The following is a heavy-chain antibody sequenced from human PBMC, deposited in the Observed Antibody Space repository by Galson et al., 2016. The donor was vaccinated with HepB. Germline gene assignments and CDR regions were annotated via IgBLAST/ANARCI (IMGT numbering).Heavy chain of an antibody. CDR2: IGGDGAT. V-gene: IGHV3-23*01. D-gene: IGHD6-13*01. CDR1: GFTFTNNI. Sequence: SLRLSCAASGFTFTNNIMSWVRQAPGKGLEWVSTIGGDGATFYGDSVKGRFTISRDNSKNTLYLQMNSLRAEDTAVYYCAKVLPYSAGHGMDVRGQGTTVTVSS. J-gene: IGHJ6*01. CDR3: AKVLPYSAGHGMDV.